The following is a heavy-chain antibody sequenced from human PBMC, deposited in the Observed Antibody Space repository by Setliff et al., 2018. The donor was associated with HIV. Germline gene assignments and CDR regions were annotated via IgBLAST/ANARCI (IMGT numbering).Heavy chain of an antibody. CDR3: AKDLGTYSSGRALDS. CDR2: FADSAVIT. V-gene: IGHV3-23*01. J-gene: IGHJ4*02. Sequence: SLRLSCAASGFIFSNSWMTWVRQAPGKGLEWVSTFADSAVITLYADSVKGRFTMSRDNSKNTLYLHMTGLRADDTAIYYCAKDLGTYSSGRALDSWGQGALVTVSS. D-gene: IGHD6-19*01. CDR1: GFIFSNSW.